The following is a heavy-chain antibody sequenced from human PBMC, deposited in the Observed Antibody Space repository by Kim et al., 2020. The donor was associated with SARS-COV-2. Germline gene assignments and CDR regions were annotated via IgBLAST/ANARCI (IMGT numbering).Heavy chain of an antibody. CDR1: GFTFSSYA. V-gene: IGHV3-23*01. CDR2: ISGSGGST. CDR3: AKGGRGVYSYY. Sequence: GGSLRLSCAASGFTFSSYAMSWVRQAPGKGLEWVSVISGSGGSTYYADSVKGRFTISRDNSKNTLYLQMNSLRAEDTAVYYCAKGGRGVYSYYWGQGTLVTVSS. J-gene: IGHJ4*02. D-gene: IGHD2-8*01.